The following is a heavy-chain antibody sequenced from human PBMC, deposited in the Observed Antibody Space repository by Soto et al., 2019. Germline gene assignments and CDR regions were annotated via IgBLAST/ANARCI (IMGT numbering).Heavy chain of an antibody. Sequence: ASVKVSCKASGYTFTSYYMHWVRQAPGQGLEWMGIINPSGGSTSYAQKFQGRVTMTRDTSTSTVYMELSSLRSEDTAVYYCARANNIAAAGTYGMDAWGQGTTVTVSS. CDR1: GYTFTSYY. J-gene: IGHJ6*02. D-gene: IGHD6-13*01. CDR2: INPSGGST. V-gene: IGHV1-46*01. CDR3: ARANNIAAAGTYGMDA.